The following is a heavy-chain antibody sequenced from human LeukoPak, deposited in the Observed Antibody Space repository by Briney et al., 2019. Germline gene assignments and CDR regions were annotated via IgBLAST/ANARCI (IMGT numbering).Heavy chain of an antibody. CDR3: ARDRLGIA. Sequence: SETLSLTCTVSGGSISSYYWSWIRQPPGKGLEWIGYIYYSGSTNYNPSLKSRVTISVDTSKNQFSLKLSSVTAADTAVYYCARDRLGIAWGQGTLVTVFS. J-gene: IGHJ5*02. D-gene: IGHD7-27*01. CDR2: IYYSGST. CDR1: GGSISSYY. V-gene: IGHV4-59*01.